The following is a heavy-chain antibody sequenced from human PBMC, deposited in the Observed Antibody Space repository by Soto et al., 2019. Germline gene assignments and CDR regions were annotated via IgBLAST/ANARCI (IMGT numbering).Heavy chain of an antibody. D-gene: IGHD5-12*01. CDR1: GGSISSSNW. CDR3: ARDHGWLQLMSSYRPGYYYGMDV. CDR2: IYHSGST. Sequence: SETLSLTCAVSGGSISSSNWWSWVRQPPGKGLEWIGEIYHSGSTNYNPSLKSRVTISVDKSKNQFSLKLSSVTAADTAVYYCARDHGWLQLMSSYRPGYYYGMDVWGQGTTVTVSS. V-gene: IGHV4-4*02. J-gene: IGHJ6*02.